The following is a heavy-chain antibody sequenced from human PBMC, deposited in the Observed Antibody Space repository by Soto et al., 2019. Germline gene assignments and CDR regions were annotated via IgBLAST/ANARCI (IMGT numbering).Heavy chain of an antibody. Sequence: QVQLVESGGSVVQPGRSLRLSCAASGFTFSSYAMHWVRQAPGKGLEWVAVISYDGSNKYYADSVKGRFTISRDNSKNTLYLQMNSLRAEDTAVYYCARGHVGFLEWLLSYWGQGTLVTVSS. CDR1: GFTFSSYA. CDR3: ARGHVGFLEWLLSY. D-gene: IGHD3-3*01. V-gene: IGHV3-30-3*01. CDR2: ISYDGSNK. J-gene: IGHJ4*02.